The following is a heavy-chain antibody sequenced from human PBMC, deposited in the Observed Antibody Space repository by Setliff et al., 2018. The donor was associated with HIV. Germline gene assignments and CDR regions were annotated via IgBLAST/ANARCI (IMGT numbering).Heavy chain of an antibody. J-gene: IGHJ4*02. CDR2: MYHSGST. CDR1: GYSISSGYY. D-gene: IGHD3-10*01. V-gene: IGHV4-38-2*01. CDR3: ARQMPGVRGVIVASIDY. Sequence: NPSETLSLTCAVSGYSISSGYYWGWIRQPPGKGLEWIGSMYHSGSTYYNPSLKSRVTISVDTSKNYFSLKLSYVTAADTAVYYCARQMPGVRGVIVASIDYWGQGTLVTVSS.